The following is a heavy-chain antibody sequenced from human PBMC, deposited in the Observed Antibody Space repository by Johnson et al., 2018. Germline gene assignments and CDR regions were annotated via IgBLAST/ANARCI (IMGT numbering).Heavy chain of an antibody. V-gene: IGHV3-9*01. CDR2: ISWNSGSI. CDR1: GFTFDDYA. CDR3: AKDLGITIFGVVTTGYYYYGMDV. Sequence: VQLVESGGGLVQPGRSLRLSCAASGFTFDDYAMHWVRQAPGKGLEWVSGISWNSGSIGYADSVQGRFTSSRHKAKNSLYLQMNSLRAEDTALYYCAKDLGITIFGVVTTGYYYYGMDVWGQGTTVTVSS. J-gene: IGHJ6*02. D-gene: IGHD3-3*01.